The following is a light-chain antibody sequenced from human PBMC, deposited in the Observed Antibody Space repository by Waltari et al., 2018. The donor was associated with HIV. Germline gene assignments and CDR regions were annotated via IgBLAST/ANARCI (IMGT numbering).Light chain of an antibody. J-gene: IGLJ2*01. CDR1: TFAATKS. V-gene: IGLV3-21*02. Sequence: SYVLTQPPSVSVAPGQTPRITCGGNTFAATKSVHWYRLNPGQAPVVVIYDDRDRPSGIPDRFSGSSSGDTATLTISRAEAGDEADYYCQVWDGRGDPVIFGGGTKLAVV. CDR3: QVWDGRGDPVI. CDR2: DDR.